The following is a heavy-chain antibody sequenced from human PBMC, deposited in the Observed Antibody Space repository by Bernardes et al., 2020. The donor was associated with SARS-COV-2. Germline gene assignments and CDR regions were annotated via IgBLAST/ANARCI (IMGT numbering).Heavy chain of an antibody. CDR3: ARVLWSADRSFDY. D-gene: IGHD3-3*01. Sequence: ASVKVSCKAPGYTVINTGITWVRQAPGQGLEWMGWISANNTYNAQTNYAQKFQDRVTMTTDTSTNTAYMELMNLRFDDTAVYFCARVLWSADRSFDYWGQGTLVTVSS. V-gene: IGHV1-18*01. CDR1: GYTVINTG. CDR2: ISANNTYNAQT. J-gene: IGHJ4*02.